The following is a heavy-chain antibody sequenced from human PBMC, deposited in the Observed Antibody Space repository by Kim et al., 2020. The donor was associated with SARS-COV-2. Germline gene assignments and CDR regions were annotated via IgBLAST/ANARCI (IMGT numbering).Heavy chain of an antibody. Sequence: SETLSLTCTVSGGSISSGGYYWSWIRQHPGKGLEWIGYIYYSGSTYYNPSLKSRVTISVDTSKNQFSLKLSSVTAADTAVYYCARLGNRIAAAGTAAPTPAKGGYFDYWGQGTLVTVSS. CDR3: ARLGNRIAAAGTAAPTPAKGGYFDY. CDR1: GGSISSGGYY. CDR2: IYYSGST. V-gene: IGHV4-31*03. J-gene: IGHJ4*02. D-gene: IGHD6-13*01.